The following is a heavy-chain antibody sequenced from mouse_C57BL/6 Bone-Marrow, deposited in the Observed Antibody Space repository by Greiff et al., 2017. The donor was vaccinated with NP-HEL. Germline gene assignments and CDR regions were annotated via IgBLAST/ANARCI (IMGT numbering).Heavy chain of an antibody. J-gene: IGHJ2*01. Sequence: EVQRVESGAELVRPGASVKLSCTASGFNIKDDYMHWVKQRPEQGLEWIGWIDPENGDTEYASKFQGKATITADTSSNTAYLQLSSLTSEDTAVYYCTTYYSNPYYFDYWGQGTTLTVSS. CDR2: IDPENGDT. CDR1: GFNIKDDY. D-gene: IGHD2-5*01. V-gene: IGHV14-4*01. CDR3: TTYYSNPYYFDY.